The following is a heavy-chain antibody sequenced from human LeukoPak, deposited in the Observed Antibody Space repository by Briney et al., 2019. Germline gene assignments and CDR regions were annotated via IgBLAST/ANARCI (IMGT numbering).Heavy chain of an antibody. CDR1: GFTFSSHW. V-gene: IGHV3-7*01. J-gene: IGHJ4*02. D-gene: IGHD6-19*01. CDR3: VSGYSSGWYMVDY. CDR2: IKQDGSEK. Sequence: GGSLRLSCAASGFTFSSHWMSWVRQAPGKGLEWVANIKQDGSEKYYVDSVKGRFTIFRDNAKNSLYPQMNSLRAEDTALYYCVSGYSSGWYMVDYWGQGTLVTVSS.